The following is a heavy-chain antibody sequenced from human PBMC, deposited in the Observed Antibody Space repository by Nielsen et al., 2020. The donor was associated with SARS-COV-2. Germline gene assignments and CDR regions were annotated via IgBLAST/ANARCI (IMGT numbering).Heavy chain of an antibody. J-gene: IGHJ3*02. D-gene: IGHD3-10*01. CDR3: ARRSGIRYYYGSGMKGAFDI. CDR2: ISYDGSNK. Sequence: GESLKISCAASGFTFSSYAMHWVRQAPGKGLEWVAVISYDGSNKYYADSVKGRFTISRDNSKNTLYLQMNSLRAEGTAVYYCARRSGIRYYYGSGMKGAFDIWGQGTMVTVSS. CDR1: GFTFSSYA. V-gene: IGHV3-30-3*01.